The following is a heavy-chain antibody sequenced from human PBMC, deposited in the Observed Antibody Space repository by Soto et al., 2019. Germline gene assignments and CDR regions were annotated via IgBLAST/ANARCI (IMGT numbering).Heavy chain of an antibody. V-gene: IGHV1-8*01. CDR2: INPKSGNT. D-gene: IGHD2-15*01. Sequence: VSVKVSCKASGYTFTNNEINWVRQATGQGPEWMGWINPKSGNTGYAHQSQGRVTMTWQTSTSTAYMELSGLRSEDTAVYYCARVVSGGHSDYWGQGTPVTVSS. CDR1: GYTFTNNE. J-gene: IGHJ4*02. CDR3: ARVVSGGHSDY.